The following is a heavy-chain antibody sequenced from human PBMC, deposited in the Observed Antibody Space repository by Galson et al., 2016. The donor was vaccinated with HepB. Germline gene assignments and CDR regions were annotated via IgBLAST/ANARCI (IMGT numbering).Heavy chain of an antibody. CDR1: GGSISSAGYY. CDR2: IYASGGT. V-gene: IGHV4-61*02. D-gene: IGHD2/OR15-2a*01. CDR3: ARSNIGTSYFDL. Sequence: TLSLTCTVSGGSISSAGYYWNWIRQPAGKGLEWIGRIYASGGTNYNPSLKSRVTISEDTSKNQCSLNLSSVTAADTAVYYCARSNIGTSYFDLWGRGTLVTVSS. J-gene: IGHJ2*01.